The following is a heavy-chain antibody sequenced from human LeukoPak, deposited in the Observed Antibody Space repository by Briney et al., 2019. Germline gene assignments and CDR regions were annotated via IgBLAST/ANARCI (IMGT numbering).Heavy chain of an antibody. Sequence: GGSLRLSCAASGFTFSSYGMHWVRQAPGKGLEWVAFIRYDGSNKYYADSVKGRFTISRDNSKNTLYLQMNSLRAEDTAVYYCANRGAGCSSTSCYIGNWFDPWGQGTLLTVSS. J-gene: IGHJ5*02. CDR1: GFTFSSYG. CDR3: ANRGAGCSSTSCYIGNWFDP. D-gene: IGHD2-2*02. V-gene: IGHV3-30*02. CDR2: IRYDGSNK.